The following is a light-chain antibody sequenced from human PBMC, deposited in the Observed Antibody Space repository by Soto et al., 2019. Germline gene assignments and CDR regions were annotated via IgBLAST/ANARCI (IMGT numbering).Light chain of an antibody. J-gene: IGKJ4*01. CDR1: QSVNDY. Sequence: EIVLTQSPGTLSLSPGERATLSCRASQSVNDYLAWYQQKPGQAPRLIIFGASSRATGIPDRFSGSASVTDFTLTISRLEPEDFAVYYCQHYGSSPFTFGGGTKVEIK. V-gene: IGKV3-20*01. CDR2: GAS. CDR3: QHYGSSPFT.